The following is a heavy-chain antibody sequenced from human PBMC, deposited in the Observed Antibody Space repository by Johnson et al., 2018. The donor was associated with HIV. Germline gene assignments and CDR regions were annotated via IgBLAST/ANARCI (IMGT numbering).Heavy chain of an antibody. J-gene: IGHJ3*02. V-gene: IGHV3-9*01. Sequence: VESGGGLVQPGGSLRLSCVASGFTFDDYAMHWVRQAPGKGLEWVSGISWNSGSIGYADSVKGRFTISRDNAKNSLYLQMNTLRAEDTAVYYCARVGQQSNAFDIWGQGTMVTVSS. CDR2: ISWNSGSI. CDR3: ARVGQQSNAFDI. CDR1: GFTFDDYA. D-gene: IGHD6-13*01.